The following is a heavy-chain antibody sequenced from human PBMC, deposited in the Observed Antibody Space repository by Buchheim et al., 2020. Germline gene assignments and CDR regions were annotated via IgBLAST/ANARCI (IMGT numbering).Heavy chain of an antibody. V-gene: IGHV1-2*06. D-gene: IGHD3-3*01. J-gene: IGHJ4*02. CDR2: INPNSGGT. CDR3: VRDRSARGLRFLEWLTY. CDR1: GYTFTGYY. Sequence: QVQLVQSGAEVKKPGASVKVSCKASGYTFTGYYMHWVRQAPGQGLEWMGRINPNSGGTNYAQKFQGRVTMTRDTSISTAYMELSRLRSDDTAVYYCVRDRSARGLRFLEWLTYWGQGTL.